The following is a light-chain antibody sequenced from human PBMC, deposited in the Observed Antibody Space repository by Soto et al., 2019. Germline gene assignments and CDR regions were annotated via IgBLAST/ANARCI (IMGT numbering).Light chain of an antibody. CDR1: QGISSF. CDR3: QQLNSYPLT. J-gene: IGKJ1*01. Sequence: DIQLTQSPPFLSAAGGDRVTITCRASQGISSFLAWYQQKPGKAPKLLIYAASTLQSGVPSRFSGSGSGTEFTLTISTLQPEDFATYYCQQLNSYPLTFGQGTKVEIK. V-gene: IGKV1-9*01. CDR2: AAS.